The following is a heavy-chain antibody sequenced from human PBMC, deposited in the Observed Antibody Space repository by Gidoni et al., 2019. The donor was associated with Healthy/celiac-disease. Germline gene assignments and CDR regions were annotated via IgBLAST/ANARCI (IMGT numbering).Heavy chain of an antibody. J-gene: IGHJ4*02. CDR1: GFTLRSSG. CDR3: AKDWEGILAGEGNFDY. V-gene: IGHV3-30*18. D-gene: IGHD3-3*02. Sequence: QVQLVESGGVVVQPGGSRGPSCAASGFTLRSSGMHWVRQAPGKGQEWVAVIAYDGSNKYYADSVKGRFTISRDKSKNTLYLQMNSLRAEDTAVYYCAKDWEGILAGEGNFDYWGQGTLVTVSS. CDR2: IAYDGSNK.